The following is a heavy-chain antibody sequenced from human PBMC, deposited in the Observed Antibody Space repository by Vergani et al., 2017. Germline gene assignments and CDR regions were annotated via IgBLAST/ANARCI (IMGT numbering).Heavy chain of an antibody. CDR3: ARDHYGAGNWFDP. D-gene: IGHD3-10*01. CDR2: IYYSGST. V-gene: IGHV4-59*01. Sequence: QVQLQESGPGLVKPSETLSLTCTVSGGSISSYYWSWIRQPPGKGLEWIGYIYYSGSTNYKPSLKSRVTISVDTSKNQFSLKLSSVTAADTAVYYCARDHYGAGNWFDPWGQGTLVTVSS. CDR1: GGSISSYY. J-gene: IGHJ5*02.